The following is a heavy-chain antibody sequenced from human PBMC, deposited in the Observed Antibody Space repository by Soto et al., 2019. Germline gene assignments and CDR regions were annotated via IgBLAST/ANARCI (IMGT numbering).Heavy chain of an antibody. V-gene: IGHV1-69*01. CDR1: GDTFSSYA. CDR2: IIPTFGTV. J-gene: IGHJ4*02. CDR3: AREAGDYGHPYFDY. Sequence: QLVQSGPAVKKPGSSVKVSCTSVGDTFSSYAVSWVRQAPGQGLEWMGGIIPTFGTVNYAQKFQGRATITADESTRLSYMELSSLKSEDTAVYYCAREAGDYGHPYFDYWGQGTLISVSS. D-gene: IGHD3-10*01.